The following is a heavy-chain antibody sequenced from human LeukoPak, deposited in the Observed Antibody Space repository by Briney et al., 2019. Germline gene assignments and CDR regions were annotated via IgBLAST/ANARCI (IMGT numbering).Heavy chain of an antibody. CDR1: GFTFSTYA. CDR2: ISGRDTSI. CDR3: ARTFDF. J-gene: IGHJ4*02. V-gene: IGHV3-48*03. Sequence: PGGSLRLSCAASGFTFSTYAMSWVRQAPGKGLEWVSFISGRDTSIYYADSVRGRFTISRDNARNSVYLQMNSLRAEDTAIYYCARTFDFWGQGVLVTVSS.